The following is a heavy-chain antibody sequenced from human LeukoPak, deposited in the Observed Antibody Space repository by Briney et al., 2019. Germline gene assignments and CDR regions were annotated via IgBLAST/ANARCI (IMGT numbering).Heavy chain of an antibody. CDR1: GFTFSSYG. J-gene: IGHJ4*02. CDR2: IWYDGSNK. CDR3: AKGPRRDTAMVSGY. D-gene: IGHD5-18*01. V-gene: IGHV3-33*06. Sequence: GRSLRLSCAASGFTFSSYGMHWVRQAPGKGLEWVAVIWYDGSNKYYADSVKGRFTISRDNSKNTLYLQMNSLRAEDTAVYYCAKGPRRDTAMVSGYWGQGTLVTVSS.